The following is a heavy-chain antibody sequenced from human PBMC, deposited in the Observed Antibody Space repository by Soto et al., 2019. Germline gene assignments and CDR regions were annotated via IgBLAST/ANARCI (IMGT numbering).Heavy chain of an antibody. V-gene: IGHV1-69*01. CDR2: FIPVFNTS. Sequence: QFQLVQSGAEVKEPQSSVKVSCKSSGGSFDSYAVAWVRQAPGQGLEWLGGFIPVFNTSKYAPQFQARVTFTADDSTGTAYMTLTNLKSEDTAVYFCATRIADSPLVPLHYFYAMDAWGQGTTVIVS. CDR3: ATRIADSPLVPLHYFYAMDA. CDR1: GGSFDSYA. D-gene: IGHD2-21*01. J-gene: IGHJ6*02.